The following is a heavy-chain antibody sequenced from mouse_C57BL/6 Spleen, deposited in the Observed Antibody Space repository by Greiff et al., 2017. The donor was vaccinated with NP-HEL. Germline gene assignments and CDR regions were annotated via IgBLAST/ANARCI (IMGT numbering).Heavy chain of an antibody. CDR3: ARGPPYYYGSSYYFDY. CDR1: GYSITSGYY. D-gene: IGHD1-1*01. CDR2: ISYDGSN. J-gene: IGHJ2*01. Sequence: EVQVVESGPGLVKPSQSLSLTCSVTGYSITSGYYWYWIRQFPGNKLEWMGYISYDGSNNYNPSLKNRISITRDTSKNQFFLKLNSVTTEDTATYYCARGPPYYYGSSYYFDYWGQGTTLTVSS. V-gene: IGHV3-6*01.